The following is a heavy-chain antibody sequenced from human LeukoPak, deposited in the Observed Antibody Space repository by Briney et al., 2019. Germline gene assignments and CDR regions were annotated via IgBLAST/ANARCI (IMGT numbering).Heavy chain of an antibody. CDR3: VRAGGAYSFNP. V-gene: IGHV3-7*01. D-gene: IGHD5-18*01. J-gene: IGHJ5*02. Sequence: QPGGSLLLSCAASGFTFDDYWMNWGRQAAGKGREGVANIKQDGREQYYVDSVKGRFTISRDNAKNSLYLQMNSLRAEDTAVYYCVRAGGAYSFNPWGQGTLVTVSS. CDR2: IKQDGREQ. CDR1: GFTFDDYW.